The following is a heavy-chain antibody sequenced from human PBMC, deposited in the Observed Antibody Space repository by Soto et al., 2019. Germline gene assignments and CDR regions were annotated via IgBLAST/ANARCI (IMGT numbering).Heavy chain of an antibody. J-gene: IGHJ5*02. Sequence: QLQLQESGPGLVKPSETLSLTCTVSGGSISSSSYYWGWIRQPPGKGLEWIGSIYYSGSTYYNPSLKSQVTIPVDTSKNQFSLKLSSVTAADTAVYYCARRLAPLWFGQPYTGWFDPWGQGTLVTVSS. CDR3: ARRLAPLWFGQPYTGWFDP. CDR2: IYYSGST. D-gene: IGHD3-10*01. V-gene: IGHV4-39*01. CDR1: GGSISSSSYY.